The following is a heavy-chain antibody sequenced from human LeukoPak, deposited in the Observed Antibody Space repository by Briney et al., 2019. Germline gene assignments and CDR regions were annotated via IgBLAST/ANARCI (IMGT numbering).Heavy chain of an antibody. CDR2: INPSGGST. J-gene: IGHJ6*02. Sequence: ASVKVSCKASGYAFTYYYIHWVRQAPGQGLEWMGIINPSGGSTSYAQKFQGRVIMTRDTSTSTVYMDLSSLRSDDTAVYYCAREGSGGSYGMDVWGQGTTVTVSS. CDR1: GYAFTYYY. V-gene: IGHV1-46*01. CDR3: AREGSGGSYGMDV. D-gene: IGHD3-10*01.